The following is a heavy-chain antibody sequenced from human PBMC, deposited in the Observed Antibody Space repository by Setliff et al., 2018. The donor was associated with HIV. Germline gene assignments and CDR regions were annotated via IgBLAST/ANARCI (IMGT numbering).Heavy chain of an antibody. J-gene: IGHJ4*02. D-gene: IGHD5-18*01. CDR1: GFTFSSYG. Sequence: GGSLRLSCAASGFTFSSYGMHWVRQAPGKGLEWVAVIWSDGSNKYYADSVKGRFTISRDNSKNTLYLQMNSLRAEDTAVYYCAKESPRAGYSVFDYWGQGTLVTSPQ. CDR3: AKESPRAGYSVFDY. V-gene: IGHV3-33*06. CDR2: IWSDGSNK.